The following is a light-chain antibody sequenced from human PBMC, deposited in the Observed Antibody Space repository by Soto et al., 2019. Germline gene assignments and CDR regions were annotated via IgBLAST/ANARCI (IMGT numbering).Light chain of an antibody. V-gene: IGKV3-20*01. CDR2: GAC. Sequence: EIVLTQSPGTLSLSPGERATLSCRASQSVGGSHLAWYQQRPGQAPRVLIYGACSRATGIPDSCSGSRCGTDFTLTINGLEAVDFAEYFCQQYGSSPSFGGGTKVEIK. CDR1: QSVGGSH. CDR3: QQYGSSPS. J-gene: IGKJ4*01.